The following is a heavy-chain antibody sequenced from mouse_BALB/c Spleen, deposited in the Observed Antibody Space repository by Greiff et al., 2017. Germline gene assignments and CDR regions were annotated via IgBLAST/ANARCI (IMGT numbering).Heavy chain of an antibody. J-gene: IGHJ2*01. D-gene: IGHD2-1*01. Sequence: VQRVESGPSLVQPSQSLSITCTVSGFSLTSYGVHWVRQSPGKGLEWLGVIWRGGSTDYNAAFMSRLSITKDNSKSQVFFKMNSLQADDTAIYYCAKTGGNYVYFDYWGQGTTLTVSS. CDR2: IWRGGST. CDR1: GFSLTSYG. V-gene: IGHV2-5-1*01. CDR3: AKTGGNYVYFDY.